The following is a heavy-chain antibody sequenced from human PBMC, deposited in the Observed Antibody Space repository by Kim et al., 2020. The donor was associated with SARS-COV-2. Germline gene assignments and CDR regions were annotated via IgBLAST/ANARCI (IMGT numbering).Heavy chain of an antibody. J-gene: IGHJ6*02. V-gene: IGHV1-69*04. Sequence: SVKVSCKASGGTFSSYAISWVRQAPGQGLEWMGRIIPILGIANYAQKFQGRVTITADKSTSTAYMELSSLRSEDTAVYYCARDMTPDSNYDGMDVWGQGTTVTVSS. CDR2: IIPILGIA. D-gene: IGHD4-4*01. CDR3: ARDMTPDSNYDGMDV. CDR1: GGTFSSYA.